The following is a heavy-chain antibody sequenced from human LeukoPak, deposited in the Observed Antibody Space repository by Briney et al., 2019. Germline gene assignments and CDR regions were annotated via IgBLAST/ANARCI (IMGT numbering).Heavy chain of an antibody. Sequence: ASVKVSCXASGYTFTSYGISWVRQAHGQGLEWMGWISAYNGNTNYAQKLQGRVTMTTDTSTSTAYMELRSLRSDDTAVYYCARDRRGYSYGPRVTFDYWGQGTLVTVSS. CDR2: ISAYNGNT. CDR3: ARDRRGYSYGPRVTFDY. CDR1: GYTFTSYG. D-gene: IGHD5-18*01. V-gene: IGHV1-18*01. J-gene: IGHJ4*02.